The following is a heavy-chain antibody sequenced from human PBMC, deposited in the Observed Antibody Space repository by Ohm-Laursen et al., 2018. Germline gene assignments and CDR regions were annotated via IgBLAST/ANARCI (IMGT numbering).Heavy chain of an antibody. CDR1: GFTVSSNY. J-gene: IGHJ6*02. D-gene: IGHD1-14*01. V-gene: IGHV3-53*01. Sequence: SLRLSCAASGFTVSSNYMSWVRQAPGKGLEWVSVIYSGGSTYYADSVKGRFTISRDNSKNTLYLQMNSLRAEDTAIYYCARKGLDVARPRPNFYAMDVWGQGTTVTVSS. CDR2: IYSGGST. CDR3: ARKGLDVARPRPNFYAMDV.